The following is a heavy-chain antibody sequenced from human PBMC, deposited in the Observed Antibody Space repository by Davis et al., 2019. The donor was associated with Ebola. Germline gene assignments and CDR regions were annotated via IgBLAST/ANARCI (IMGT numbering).Heavy chain of an antibody. CDR3: ARGPGMVRGVRPYYYGMDV. CDR1: GGSFSGYY. V-gene: IGHV4-34*01. CDR2: INHSGST. J-gene: IGHJ6*02. D-gene: IGHD3-10*01. Sequence: SETLSLTCAVYGGSFSGYYWSWIRQPPGKGLEWIVEINHSGSTNYNPSLKSRVTISVDTSKNQFSLKLSSVTAADTAVYYCARGPGMVRGVRPYYYGMDVWGQGTTVTVSS.